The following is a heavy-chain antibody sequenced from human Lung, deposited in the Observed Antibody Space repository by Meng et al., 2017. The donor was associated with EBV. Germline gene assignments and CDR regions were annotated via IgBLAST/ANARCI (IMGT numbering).Heavy chain of an antibody. Sequence: QVQRQEPGPGLVKPSGTLSLTCAVSGGSISSSNWWSWVRQPPGKGLEWIGYIYYSGSTYYNPSLKSLVSISVDTSNNQFSLKLSSVTAADTAVYYCARAVDTGYFDYWGQGTLVTVSS. CDR3: ARAVDTGYFDY. CDR1: GGSISSSNW. V-gene: IGHV4-4*02. CDR2: IYYSGST. J-gene: IGHJ4*02. D-gene: IGHD5-18*01.